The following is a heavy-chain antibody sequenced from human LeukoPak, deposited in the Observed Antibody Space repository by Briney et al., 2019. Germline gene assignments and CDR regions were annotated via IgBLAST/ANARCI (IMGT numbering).Heavy chain of an antibody. J-gene: IGHJ4*02. D-gene: IGHD2-2*01. CDR2: IRYDGSNK. V-gene: IGHV3-30*02. CDR1: GFTFSSYS. CDR3: AKDRCSSTSCHFDY. Sequence: PGGSLRLSCAASGFTFSSYSMNWVRQAPGKGLEWVAFIRYDGSNKYYADSVKGRFTISRDNSKNTLYLQMNSLRAEDTAVYYCAKDRCSSTSCHFDYWGQGTLVTVSS.